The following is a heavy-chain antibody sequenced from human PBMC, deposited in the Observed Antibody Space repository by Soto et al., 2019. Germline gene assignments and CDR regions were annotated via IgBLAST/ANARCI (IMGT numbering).Heavy chain of an antibody. J-gene: IGHJ6*02. CDR1: GYTFTSYG. V-gene: IGHV1-2*04. D-gene: IGHD4-4*01. Sequence: ASVKVSCKASGYTFTSYGISWVRQAPGQGLEWMGWINPNSGGTNYAQKFQGWVTMTRDTSISTAYMELSRLRSDDTAVYYCARDHDYRGGMDVWGQGTTVTVSS. CDR2: INPNSGGT. CDR3: ARDHDYRGGMDV.